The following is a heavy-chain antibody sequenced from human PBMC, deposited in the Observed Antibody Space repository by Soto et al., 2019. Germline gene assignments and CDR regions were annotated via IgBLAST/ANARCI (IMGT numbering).Heavy chain of an antibody. CDR3: XXXXXXXXXXXDX. CDR1: GYTFTSYA. Sequence: QVQLVQSGAEVKKPGASVKVSCKASGYTFTSYAMHWXXXXXXXXXEWMGWINAGNGNTKYSQKFQGRVTITRDTSASTXXXXXXXXXXXXXXXXXXXXXXXXXXXXXDXWGQGTLVTVSS. V-gene: IGHV1-3*01. CDR2: INAGNGNT. J-gene: IGHJ4*02.